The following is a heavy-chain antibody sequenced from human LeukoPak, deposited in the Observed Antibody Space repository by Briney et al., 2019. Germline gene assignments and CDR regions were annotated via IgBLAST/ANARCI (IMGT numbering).Heavy chain of an antibody. D-gene: IGHD6-19*01. V-gene: IGHV1-46*01. CDR1: GYTFTSYY. J-gene: IGHJ4*02. Sequence: ASVKVSCKASGYTFTSYYMHWVRQAPGQGLEWMGIINPSGGSTSYAQKFQGRVTMTRDTSTSTVYMELSSLRSEDTAVYYCAGAMVAGHSTGGYFDYWGQGTLVTVSS. CDR2: INPSGGST. CDR3: AGAMVAGHSTGGYFDY.